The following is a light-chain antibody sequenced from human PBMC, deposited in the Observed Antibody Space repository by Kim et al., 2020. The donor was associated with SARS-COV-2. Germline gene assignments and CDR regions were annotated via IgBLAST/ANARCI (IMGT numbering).Light chain of an antibody. Sequence: DIQMTQSPSSLSASVGDRVTITCQASQDISNYLSWYQQKPGKAPKLLIFDASNLETGVPSRFSGTGSGTDFTFTISSLQPEDIATYYCQHYDNLPPLTFGGGTKVGIK. CDR3: QHYDNLPPLT. V-gene: IGKV1-33*01. CDR1: QDISNY. J-gene: IGKJ4*01. CDR2: DAS.